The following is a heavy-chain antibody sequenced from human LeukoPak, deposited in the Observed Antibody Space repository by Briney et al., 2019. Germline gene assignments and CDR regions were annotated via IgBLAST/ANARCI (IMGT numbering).Heavy chain of an antibody. CDR3: ARVRWTPR. J-gene: IGHJ4*02. D-gene: IGHD3/OR15-3a*01. V-gene: IGHV4-59*01. CDR1: GGSISSYY. Sequence: SETLSLTCTVSGGSISSYYWSWIRQPPGKGLEWIGYIYYSGSTNYNPSLKSRVTISVDTSKNQFSLKLSSVTAADTAVYYCARVRWTPRWGQGTLVTVSS. CDR2: IYYSGST.